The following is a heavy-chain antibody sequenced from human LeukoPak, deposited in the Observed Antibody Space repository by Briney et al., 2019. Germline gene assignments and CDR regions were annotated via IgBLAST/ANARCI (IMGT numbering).Heavy chain of an antibody. CDR3: ARGRTWIQLWPYY. V-gene: IGHV4-39*07. D-gene: IGHD5-18*01. CDR1: GGSISSSSYY. CDR2: IYYSGST. J-gene: IGHJ4*02. Sequence: PSETLSLTCTVSGGSISSSSYYWGWIRQPPGKGLEWIGSIYYSGSTYYNPSLKSRVTISVDTSKNQFSLKLSSVTAADTAVYYCARGRTWIQLWPYYWGQGTLVTVSS.